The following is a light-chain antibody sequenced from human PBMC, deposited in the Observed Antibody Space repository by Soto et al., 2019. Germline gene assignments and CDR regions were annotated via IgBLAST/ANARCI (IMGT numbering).Light chain of an antibody. CDR1: SSNIGINT. CDR3: ATWDDSLHGLV. Sequence: HSVLTQPPSTSGTPGQRVTISCSGGSSNIGINTVTWYQQLPGTAPKLLIYNNIQRPSGVPDRISGSKSGTSAYLAISGLQSEDEADYFCATWDDSLHGLVFGGGTQLTVL. CDR2: NNI. J-gene: IGLJ2*01. V-gene: IGLV1-44*01.